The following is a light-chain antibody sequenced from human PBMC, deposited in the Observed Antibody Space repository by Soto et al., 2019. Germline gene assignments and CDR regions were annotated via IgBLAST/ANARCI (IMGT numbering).Light chain of an antibody. V-gene: IGLV2-14*03. CDR3: TSFTSSNTWV. J-gene: IGLJ3*02. Sequence: QSALTQPASVSGSPGQSITISCTGTSSDVGGYNYVSWFQQHPGKAPKLKIYEVSNRPSGVSNRFSGSKSGYTASLTISELQAEDEADYYCTSFTSSNTWVFXGGTKVTVL. CDR2: EVS. CDR1: SSDVGGYNY.